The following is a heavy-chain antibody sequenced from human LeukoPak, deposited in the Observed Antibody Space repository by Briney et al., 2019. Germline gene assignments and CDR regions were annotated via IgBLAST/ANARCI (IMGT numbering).Heavy chain of an antibody. CDR2: IIPILGIA. CDR3: ARTRITIFGVTMAYYYGMDV. J-gene: IGHJ6*02. D-gene: IGHD3-3*01. V-gene: IGHV1-69*04. CDR1: GGTFTIYA. Sequence: ASVTVSFTASGGTFTIYAISWVRQAPGQGLEWMGRIIPILGIANYAQKFQGRVTITADKSTSTAYMELSSLRSEDTAVYYCARTRITIFGVTMAYYYGMDVWGQGTTVTVSS.